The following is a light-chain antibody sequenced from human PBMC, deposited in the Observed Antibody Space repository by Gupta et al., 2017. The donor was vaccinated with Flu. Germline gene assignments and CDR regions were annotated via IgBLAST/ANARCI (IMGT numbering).Light chain of an antibody. J-gene: IGLJ3*02. V-gene: IGLV4-69*01. Sequence: QLVLTQSPSASASLGASVKLTCTLSSGHSTYAIAWHQQQPEKGPRYLMKLNSDGSHSKGDGIPDRSSGSSSGAERYLTISRLQSEDEADYYCQTWGTGIWVFGGGTKLTVL. CDR3: QTWGTGIWV. CDR2: LNSDGSH. CDR1: SGHSTYA.